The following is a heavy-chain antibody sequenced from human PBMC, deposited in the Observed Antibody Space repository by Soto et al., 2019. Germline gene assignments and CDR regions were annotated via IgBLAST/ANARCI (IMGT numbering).Heavy chain of an antibody. V-gene: IGHV4-59*01. CDR1: GGSISSYY. CDR2: IYYSGST. Sequence: PSETLSLTCTVSGGSISSYYWSWIRQPPGKGLEWIGYIYYSGSTNYNPSLKSRVTISVDTSKNQFSLKLSSVTAADTAVYYCARSGDYVWGSYRLNYFDYWGQGTLVTVSS. J-gene: IGHJ4*02. D-gene: IGHD3-16*02. CDR3: ARSGDYVWGSYRLNYFDY.